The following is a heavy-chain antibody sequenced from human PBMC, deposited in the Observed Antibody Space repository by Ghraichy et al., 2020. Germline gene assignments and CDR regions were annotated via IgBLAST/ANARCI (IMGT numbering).Heavy chain of an antibody. J-gene: IGHJ6*02. V-gene: IGHV3-43*01. D-gene: IGHD3-16*01. CDR1: GFTFDDCT. Sequence: GSLRLSCAASGFTFDDCTMHWVRPAPGKGLEWVSLVSWDGGSTFYADSVKGRFTISRDNTGNSLYLQMNSLKSDDTALYFCAKGIGVLYYDGMDVWGQGTTVTVSS. CDR3: AKGIGVLYYDGMDV. CDR2: VSWDGGST.